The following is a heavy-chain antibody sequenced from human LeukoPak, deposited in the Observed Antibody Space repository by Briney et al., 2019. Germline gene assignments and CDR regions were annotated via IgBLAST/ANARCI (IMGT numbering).Heavy chain of an antibody. CDR1: GASISSSFYY. V-gene: IGHV4-39*01. CDR2: IYYSGST. D-gene: IGHD3-22*01. CDR3: ASYYYDSSGHFDY. Sequence: SETLSLTCTVSGASISSSFYYWGWIRQPPGKGLAWIGSIYYSGSTYYNPSLKSRVTISVDTSKNQFSLRLSSVTAADTAVYYCASYYYDSSGHFDYWGQGTLVTVSS. J-gene: IGHJ4*02.